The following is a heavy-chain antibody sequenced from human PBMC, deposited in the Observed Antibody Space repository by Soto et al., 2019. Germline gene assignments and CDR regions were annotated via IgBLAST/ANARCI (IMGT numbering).Heavy chain of an antibody. CDR2: MNPKSANT. J-gene: IGHJ4*02. D-gene: IGHD4-4*01. CDR3: ARSPSWETTVTPYYFDY. Sequence: QVQLVQSGAEVKKPGASVNVSCKASRYTFISYDINWVRQATGQGLEWMGWMNPKSANTGYAQNFQGRVTMTRNTSISTAYMELSSLRSEDTAVYYCARSPSWETTVTPYYFDYWGQGTLVTVSS. CDR1: RYTFISYD. V-gene: IGHV1-8*01.